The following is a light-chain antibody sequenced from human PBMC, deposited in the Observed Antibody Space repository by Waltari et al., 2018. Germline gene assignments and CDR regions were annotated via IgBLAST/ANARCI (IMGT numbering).Light chain of an antibody. Sequence: QSVLTQPPSLSGTPGQRVTISCSGSHSNIGSNTVDWYQVLPGTAPKLLIHGNDQRPSGVPDRFSGSKFGASGSLAISGLQPEDESEYYCAAWDESLKGWVFGGGTRLTVL. CDR3: AAWDESLKGWV. CDR2: GND. CDR1: HSNIGSNT. J-gene: IGLJ3*02. V-gene: IGLV1-44*01.